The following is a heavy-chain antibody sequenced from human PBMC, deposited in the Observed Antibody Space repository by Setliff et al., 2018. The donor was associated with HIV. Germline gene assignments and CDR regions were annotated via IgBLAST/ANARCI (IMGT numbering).Heavy chain of an antibody. CDR1: GFTFSSYG. V-gene: IGHV3-30*02. J-gene: IGHJ4*02. CDR2: IRYDGSNK. Sequence: PGGSLRLSCAASGFTFSSYGMNWVRQAPGKGLEWVAFIRYDGSNKYYADSVKGRFTISRDNSKNTLYLQMNSLRAEDTAVYYCAKEGGTVAGSSYWGQGTLVTVSS. D-gene: IGHD6-19*01. CDR3: AKEGGTVAGSSY.